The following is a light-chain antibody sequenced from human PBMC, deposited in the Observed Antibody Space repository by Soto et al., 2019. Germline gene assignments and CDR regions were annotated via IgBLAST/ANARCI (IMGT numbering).Light chain of an antibody. CDR3: QQSYSTPHT. V-gene: IGKV1-39*01. Sequence: DMQMTQSPSSLSASVGDRVTITSRASQSISSYLNWYQQKPGKAPKLLIYAAPSLQSGVPSRFSGSGSGTDFTLTISSLQPEDFATYYCQQSYSTPHTFGQGTKVEIK. J-gene: IGKJ1*01. CDR1: QSISSY. CDR2: AAP.